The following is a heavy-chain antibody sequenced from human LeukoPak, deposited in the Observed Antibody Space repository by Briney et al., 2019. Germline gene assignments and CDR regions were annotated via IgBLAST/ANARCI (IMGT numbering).Heavy chain of an antibody. D-gene: IGHD2-15*01. CDR2: ITYDGAFDGGKT. Sequence: PGGSLRLSCEASGLSLSNYPMHWVRQAPGKGLEWITLITYDGAFDGGKTYYADSVKGRFTISRDNSKNTLYLQMNSLRAEDTAVYYCAKVCDIVVVVAPYFDYWGQGTLVTVSS. CDR1: GLSLSNYP. CDR3: AKVCDIVVVVAPYFDY. V-gene: IGHV3-30*07. J-gene: IGHJ4*02.